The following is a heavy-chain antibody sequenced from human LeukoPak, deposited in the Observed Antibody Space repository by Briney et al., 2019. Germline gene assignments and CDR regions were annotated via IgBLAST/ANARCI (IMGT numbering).Heavy chain of an antibody. CDR3: AKELAVADMFDF. J-gene: IGHJ4*02. D-gene: IGHD6-19*01. CDR1: GFTFSRYG. Sequence: GRSLRLSCAASGFTFSRYGMHWVRQTPGKGLEWVAVTSYDGTTSYYADSVEGRFTISRDNSKNTLYLQLNDLRADDTAFYYCAKELAVADMFDFWGQGTLVTVSS. V-gene: IGHV3-30*18. CDR2: TSYDGTTS.